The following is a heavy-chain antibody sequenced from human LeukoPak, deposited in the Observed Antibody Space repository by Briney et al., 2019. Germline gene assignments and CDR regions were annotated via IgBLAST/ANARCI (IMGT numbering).Heavy chain of an antibody. CDR3: ARPNDYGGIGY. D-gene: IGHD4-23*01. V-gene: IGHV3-21*01. CDR1: GFAFSSYS. Sequence: GGSLRLSCAASGFAFSSYSMNWVRQAPGKGLEWVSSISSSSSYIYYADSVKGRFTISRDNAKNSQYLQMNSLRAEDTAVYYCARPNDYGGIGYWGQGTLVTVSS. J-gene: IGHJ4*02. CDR2: ISSSSSYI.